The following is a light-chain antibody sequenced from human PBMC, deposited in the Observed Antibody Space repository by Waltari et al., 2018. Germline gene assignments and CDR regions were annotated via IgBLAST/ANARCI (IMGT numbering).Light chain of an antibody. J-gene: IGLJ3*02. V-gene: IGLV8-61*01. CDR2: KGN. CDR3: SLYLGSGIWV. Sequence: QAVVTQEPSLSVSPGGIVTLTCALSSGSVSTTSYATWYQQTPGQPPRTLVYKGNARSSGVPDRFSGSILGNTAALTITGAQADDESAYYCSLYLGSGIWVFGGGTKLTVL. CDR1: SGSVSTTSY.